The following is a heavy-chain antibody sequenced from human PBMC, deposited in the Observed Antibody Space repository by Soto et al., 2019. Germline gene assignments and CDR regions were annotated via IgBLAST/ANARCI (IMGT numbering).Heavy chain of an antibody. CDR2: IYYSGTT. V-gene: IGHV4-31*03. Sequence: QVQLQESGPGLVEPSQTLSLTCTVSGGSISSNGYYWIWIRQHPGKGLEWIGYIYYSGTTYYNPSLKSRITISIDTSKNQFSLKLSSVTAADTAVYYCATYPPGYFGIDVWGQGTTVTVSS. CDR1: GGSISSNGYY. D-gene: IGHD3-10*01. J-gene: IGHJ6*02. CDR3: ATYPPGYFGIDV.